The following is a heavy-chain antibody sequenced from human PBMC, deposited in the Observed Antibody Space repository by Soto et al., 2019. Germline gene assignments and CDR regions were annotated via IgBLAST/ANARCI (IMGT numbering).Heavy chain of an antibody. CDR1: GFTVSSNY. CDR2: IYSGGST. J-gene: IGHJ6*02. CDR3: ARDGGYYDFWSGYYNYGTDV. V-gene: IGHV3-53*01. Sequence: GGSLRLSCAASGFTVSSNYMSWVRQAPGKGLEWVSVIYSGGSTYYADSVKGRFTISRDNSKNTLYLQMNSLRAEDTAVYYCARDGGYYDFWSGYYNYGTDVWGQGTTVTVSS. D-gene: IGHD3-3*01.